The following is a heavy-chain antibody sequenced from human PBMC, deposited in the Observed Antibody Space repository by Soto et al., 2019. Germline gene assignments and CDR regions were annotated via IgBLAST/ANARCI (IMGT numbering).Heavy chain of an antibody. J-gene: IGHJ3*02. D-gene: IGHD3-16*02. CDR1: GYTFTSYG. Sequence: GASVKVSCKASGYTFTSYGISWVRQAPGQGLEWMGWISAYNGNTNYAQKLQGRVTMTTDTSTSTAYMELRSLRSDDTAVYYCAKDTQITFGGVIDQGDIWGQGTMVTVSS. CDR3: AKDTQITFGGVIDQGDI. CDR2: ISAYNGNT. V-gene: IGHV1-18*01.